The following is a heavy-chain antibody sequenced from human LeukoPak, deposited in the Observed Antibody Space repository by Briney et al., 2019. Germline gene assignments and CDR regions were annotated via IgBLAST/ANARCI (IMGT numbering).Heavy chain of an antibody. J-gene: IGHJ4*02. V-gene: IGHV4-59*01. CDR2: IYYSGST. CDR1: GGSISSYY. CDR3: ARATSGYSSSWYLDY. Sequence: PSETLSLTCTVSGGSISSYYWSWIRQPPGKGLEWIGYIYYSGSTNYNPSLKSRVTISVDTSKNQFPLKLSSVTAADTAVYYCARATSGYSSSWYLDYWGQGTLVTVSS. D-gene: IGHD6-13*01.